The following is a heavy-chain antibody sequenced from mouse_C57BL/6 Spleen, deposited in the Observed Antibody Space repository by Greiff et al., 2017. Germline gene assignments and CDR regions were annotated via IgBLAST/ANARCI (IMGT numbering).Heavy chain of an antibody. CDR3: ARSGYVNGNAMDY. D-gene: IGHD1-2*01. CDR1: GYTFTSYW. V-gene: IGHV1-52*01. J-gene: IGHJ4*01. CDR2: IDPSDSEP. Sequence: QVQLQQPGAELVRPGSSVKLSCKASGYTFTSYWMHWVKQRPIQGLEWIGNIDPSDSEPHYNQKFKDKATLTVDKSSSTAYMQLSSLTSEDSAVYYCARSGYVNGNAMDYWGQGTSVTVSS.